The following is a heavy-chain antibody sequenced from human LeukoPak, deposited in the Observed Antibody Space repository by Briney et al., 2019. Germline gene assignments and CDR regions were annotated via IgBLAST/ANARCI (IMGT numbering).Heavy chain of an antibody. CDR2: IYHNGNT. CDR3: ARGATASYSFDY. D-gene: IGHD1-26*01. Sequence: SETLSLTCAVSGYSISSGYYWGWIRQPPGKGLEWIGNIYHNGNTYYNPSLKSRVTISVDTSKNQFSLKLSSVTAADTAVYYCARGATASYSFDYWGHGTLVTVSS. CDR1: GYSISSGYY. J-gene: IGHJ4*01. V-gene: IGHV4-38-2*01.